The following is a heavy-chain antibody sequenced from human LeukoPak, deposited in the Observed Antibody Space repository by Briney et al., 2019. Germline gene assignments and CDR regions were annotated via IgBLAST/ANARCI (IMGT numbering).Heavy chain of an antibody. D-gene: IGHD2-21*02. J-gene: IGHJ3*02. CDR3: ARRRYCGGDCYDRAFDI. CDR1: GYSFTSYW. Sequence: GESLKISCKGSGYSFTSYWIGWVRQMPGKGLEWMGIIYPGDSDTRYSPSFQGQVTISADKSISTAYLQWSSLMASDTAMYYCARRRYCGGDCYDRAFDIWGQGTMVTVSS. V-gene: IGHV5-51*01. CDR2: IYPGDSDT.